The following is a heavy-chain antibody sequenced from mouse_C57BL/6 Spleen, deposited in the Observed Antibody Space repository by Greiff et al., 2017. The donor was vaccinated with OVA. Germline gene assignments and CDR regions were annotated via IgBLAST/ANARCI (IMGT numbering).Heavy chain of an antibody. CDR2: INPSTGGT. CDR1: GYSFTGYY. CDR3: ASLYYDYDEEY. J-gene: IGHJ2*01. Sequence: VQLQQSGPELVKPGASVKISCKASGYSFTGYYMNWVKQSPEKSLEWIGEINPSTGGTTYNQKFKAKATLTLDKSSSTAYMQLKSLTSEDSAVYYCASLYYDYDEEYWGQGTTLTVSS. V-gene: IGHV1-42*01. D-gene: IGHD2-4*01.